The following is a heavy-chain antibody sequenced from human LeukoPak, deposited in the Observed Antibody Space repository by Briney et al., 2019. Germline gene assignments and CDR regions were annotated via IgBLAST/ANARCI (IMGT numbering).Heavy chain of an antibody. D-gene: IGHD4-17*01. CDR2: IWYDGSNK. CDR3: AREIRLRYYFDY. Sequence: GGSLRLSCAASGFTFSSYGTHWVRQAPGKGLEWVAVIWYDGSNKYYADSVKGRFTISRDNSKNTLYLQMNSLRAEDTAVYYCAREIRLRYYFDYWGQGTLVTVSS. J-gene: IGHJ4*02. V-gene: IGHV3-33*01. CDR1: GFTFSSYG.